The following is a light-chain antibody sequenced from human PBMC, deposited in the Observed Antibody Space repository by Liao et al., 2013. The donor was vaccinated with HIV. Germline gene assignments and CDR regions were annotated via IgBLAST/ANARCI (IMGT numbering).Light chain of an antibody. CDR2: QDS. CDR1: KLGDKY. V-gene: IGLV3-1*01. Sequence: SYELTQPPSVSVSPGQTASITCSGDKLGDKYACWYQQKPGQSPVLVIYQDSKRPSGIPERFSGSNSGNTATLTISGVEAGDEADYYCQVWDSGSDVVFGGGTKLTVL. J-gene: IGLJ2*01. CDR3: QVWDSGSDVV.